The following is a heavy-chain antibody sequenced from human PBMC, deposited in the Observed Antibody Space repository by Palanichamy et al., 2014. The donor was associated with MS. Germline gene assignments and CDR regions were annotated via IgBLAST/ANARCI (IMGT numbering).Heavy chain of an antibody. D-gene: IGHD1-1*01. V-gene: IGHV3-30*04. J-gene: IGHJ6*02. CDR2: ISYDGSNK. CDR3: ARDRLMEVFYYNGMDV. CDR1: GFTFSSYT. Sequence: QVQLVESGGGVVQPGRSLRLSCAASGFTFSSYTMHWVRQAPGKGLEWVAVISYDGSNKYYADSVKGRFTISRDNSKNTLYLQMNSLRVEDTAVYYCARDRLMEVFYYNGMDVWGQGTTVTVSS.